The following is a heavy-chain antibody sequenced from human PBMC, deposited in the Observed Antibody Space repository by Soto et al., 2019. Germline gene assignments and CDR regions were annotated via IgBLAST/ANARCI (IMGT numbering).Heavy chain of an antibody. CDR1: GDSVSSNSAA. Sequence: PSQTLSLTCVISGDSVSSNSAAWNWIRQSPSRGLEWLGRTYYRPTRYSDYAASAERRTTVNPDTSKNHCSLQLNSVTPEDTAVYYCARGEQYSGRIFDYWGQGTLVTVSS. V-gene: IGHV6-1*01. J-gene: IGHJ4*02. CDR3: ARGEQYSGRIFDY. D-gene: IGHD1-26*01. CDR2: TYYRPTRYS.